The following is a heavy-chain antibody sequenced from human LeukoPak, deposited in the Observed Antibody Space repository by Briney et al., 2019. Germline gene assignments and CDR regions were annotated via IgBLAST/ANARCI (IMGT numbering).Heavy chain of an antibody. J-gene: IGHJ4*02. CDR2: IYYSWST. D-gene: IGHD6-6*01. CDR3: AREGSYSSSSPFDY. Sequence: PSETLSLTCTVSGGSISRYYWSWIRQPPGKGLEWIGYIYYSWSTNYNPSLKSRVTISVDTSKNQFSLKLSSVTAADTAVYYCAREGSYSSSSPFDYWGQGTLVTVSS. V-gene: IGHV4-59*01. CDR1: GGSISRYY.